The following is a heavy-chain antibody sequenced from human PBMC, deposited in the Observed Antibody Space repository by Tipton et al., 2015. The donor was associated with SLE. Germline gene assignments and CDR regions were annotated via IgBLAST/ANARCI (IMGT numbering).Heavy chain of an antibody. J-gene: IGHJ6*02. CDR3: ASSLPRIGSGWSYYYYYGMDV. CDR1: GGSISNYY. V-gene: IGHV4-59*01. Sequence: TLSLTCTVSGGSISNYYWYWIRQPPGKGLEWIGYIYYSGSTNYNPSLKSRVTISVDTSNNLFSLKLNSVTAADTAVYYCASSLPRIGSGWSYYYYYGMDVWGQGTTVTVSS. D-gene: IGHD6-19*01. CDR2: IYYSGST.